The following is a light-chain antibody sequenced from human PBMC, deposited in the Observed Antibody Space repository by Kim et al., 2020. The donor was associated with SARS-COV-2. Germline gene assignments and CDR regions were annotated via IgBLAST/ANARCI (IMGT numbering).Light chain of an antibody. CDR3: NSRDSSGV. J-gene: IGLJ3*02. Sequence: SSELTQDPAVSVALGQTVRITYQGDSLRSYYASWYQQKPGQAPVLVIYGKNNRPSGIPDRFSGSSSGNTASLTITGAQAEDEADYYCNSRDSSGVFGGGTQLTVL. CDR1: SLRSYY. CDR2: GKN. V-gene: IGLV3-19*01.